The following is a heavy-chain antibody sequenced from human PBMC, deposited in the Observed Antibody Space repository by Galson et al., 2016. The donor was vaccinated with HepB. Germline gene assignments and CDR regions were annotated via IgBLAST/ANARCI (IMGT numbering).Heavy chain of an antibody. D-gene: IGHD5-24*01. CDR3: ARDGPNYNYDF. V-gene: IGHV3-21*01. CDR1: GFIFSTHS. CDR2: ISSGSTYI. J-gene: IGHJ4*02. Sequence: SLRLSCAGSGFIFSTHSMAWVRQAPGKGLEWVSLISSGSTYIYTESVRGRFTVSRDNAKNSVYLQLSGLRVEDTAIYYCARDGPNYNYDFWGQGTRVTVFS.